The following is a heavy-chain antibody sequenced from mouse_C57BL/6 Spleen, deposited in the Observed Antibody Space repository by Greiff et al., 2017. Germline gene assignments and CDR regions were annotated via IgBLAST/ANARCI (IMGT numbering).Heavy chain of an antibody. D-gene: IGHD2-14*01. CDR2: ISSGSRTI. V-gene: IGHV5-17*01. CDR3: ARDWYGLAY. CDR1: GFTFSDYG. Sequence: EVKLMEPGGGLVKPGGSLKLSCAASGFTFSDYGMHWVRQAPEQGLEWVAYISSGSRTIYYADPVKGRFTISRDNAKNTLFLQMTSLRSEDSAVYYCARDWYGLAYWGQGTLVTVSA. J-gene: IGHJ3*01.